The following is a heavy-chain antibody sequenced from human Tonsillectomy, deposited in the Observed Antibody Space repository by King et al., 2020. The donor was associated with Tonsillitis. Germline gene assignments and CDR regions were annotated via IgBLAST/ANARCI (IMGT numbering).Heavy chain of an antibody. CDR1: GFTINNYA. CDR3: ARDVGPGVAAAGTRDP. D-gene: IGHD6-13*01. CDR2: ISYDGKAK. J-gene: IGHJ5*02. Sequence: VQLVESGGGVVQPGRSLRLSCAASGFTINNYAMNWVRQAPGKGLEWVAVISYDGKAKSYAKSVKGRFTISRDNSENTIYLQMNSLRPEDTAVYYCARDVGPGVAAAGTRDPWGKGTLVTVSS. V-gene: IGHV3-30*04.